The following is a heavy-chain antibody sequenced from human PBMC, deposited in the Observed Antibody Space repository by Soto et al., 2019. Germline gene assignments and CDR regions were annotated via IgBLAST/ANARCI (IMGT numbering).Heavy chain of an antibody. CDR3: ANLKGGMTGSRGFGNLDY. J-gene: IGHJ4*02. D-gene: IGHD1-20*01. CDR2: IYPGDSDT. CDR1: GYSFTTYW. V-gene: IGHV5-51*01. Sequence: GESLKISCQASGYSFTTYWIGWVRQMPGKGLEWMGIIYPGDSDTRYRPSFQGQVTISADKSITTAYLQWSSLKASDTAMYYYANLKGGMTGSRGFGNLDYWGQGTLVTVSS.